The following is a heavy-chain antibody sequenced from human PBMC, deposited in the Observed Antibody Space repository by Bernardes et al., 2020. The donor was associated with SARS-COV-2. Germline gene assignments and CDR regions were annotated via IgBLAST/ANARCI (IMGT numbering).Heavy chain of an antibody. V-gene: IGHV3-23*01. CDR2: IGGSGGNT. CDR1: EFTFSSYA. CDR3: ARDRYCSGGSCFSDL. J-gene: IGHJ4*02. Sequence: EGSLILSCAVSEFTFSSYAMSWVRQAPGQGLEWVSVIGGSGGNTYYADSVKGRFTISRDNSKNTLYLQMSSLRADDTAVYYCARDRYCSGGSCFSDLWGKGTLVTVSS. D-gene: IGHD2-15*01.